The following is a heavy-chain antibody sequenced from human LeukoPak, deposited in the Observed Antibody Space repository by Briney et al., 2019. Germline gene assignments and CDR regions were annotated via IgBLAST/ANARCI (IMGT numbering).Heavy chain of an antibody. CDR1: GGSISSSNW. D-gene: IGHD1-14*01. Sequence: SETLSLTCAVSGGSISSSNWWSWVRQPPGKGLEWIGEIYHSGSTNYNPSLKSRVTISVDKSKNQFSLKLSSVTAADTAVYYCATKPDQPRHAFDIWGQGTMVTVSS. V-gene: IGHV4-4*02. CDR2: IYHSGST. CDR3: ATKPDQPRHAFDI. J-gene: IGHJ3*02.